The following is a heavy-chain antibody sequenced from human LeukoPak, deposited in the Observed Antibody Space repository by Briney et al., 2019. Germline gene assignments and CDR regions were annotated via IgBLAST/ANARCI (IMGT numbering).Heavy chain of an antibody. V-gene: IGHV3-23*01. CDR1: GFTFRGYA. J-gene: IGHJ6*03. CDR3: AKGQTGAPSFYYFVYLDG. CDR2: VSGDVT. Sequence: GGSLRLSCAASGFTFRGYAMAWVRQAPGKGLEWVSTVSGDVTYYTDSVKGRFTISRDNSKNTVYLQMNSLTAEDTALYFCAKGQTGAPSFYYFVYLDGWGKGSTVIVSS. D-gene: IGHD2-8*02.